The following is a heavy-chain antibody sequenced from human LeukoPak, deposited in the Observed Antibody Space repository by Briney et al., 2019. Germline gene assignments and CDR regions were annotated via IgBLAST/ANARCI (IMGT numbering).Heavy chain of an antibody. CDR1: GFTFSSYA. V-gene: IGHV3-23*01. Sequence: GGSLRLSCAASGFTFSSYAMSWVRQAPGKWLEWVSAISGSGGSTYYADSVKGRFTISRDNSKNTLHLQMNSLRAEDTAVYYCAKAPFHRYCSGGSCYSDYWGQGTLVTVSS. J-gene: IGHJ4*02. CDR2: ISGSGGST. CDR3: AKAPFHRYCSGGSCYSDY. D-gene: IGHD2-15*01.